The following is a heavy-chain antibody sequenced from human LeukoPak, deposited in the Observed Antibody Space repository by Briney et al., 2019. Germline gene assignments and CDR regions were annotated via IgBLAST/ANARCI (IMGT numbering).Heavy chain of an antibody. CDR3: ARDLYLKNWFDP. CDR2: INTANGKT. V-gene: IGHV1-3*04. CDR1: GYGFTDYA. D-gene: IGHD2-2*02. Sequence: ASVKVSCKASGYGFTDYAMHWVRQAPGQRLEWMGWINTANGKTKYSQEYQDRVTITRDTSATTAYMELSSLRSENTAVFYCARDLYLKNWFDPWGLGTLVTVSS. J-gene: IGHJ5*02.